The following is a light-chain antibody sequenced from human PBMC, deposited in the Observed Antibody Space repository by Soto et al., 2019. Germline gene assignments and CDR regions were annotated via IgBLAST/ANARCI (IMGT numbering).Light chain of an antibody. Sequence: EVVLPQSPGTLSLSPGERASLSCRASQSVSNNYLAWYQQKPGQSPKLLIFGSSDRATGIPDRFSGSGSGTDLTLTISRLEPEDVAVYYCQQYGSSPPYTFGQGTKLEIK. J-gene: IGKJ2*01. V-gene: IGKV3-20*01. CDR1: QSVSNNY. CDR2: GSS. CDR3: QQYGSSPPYT.